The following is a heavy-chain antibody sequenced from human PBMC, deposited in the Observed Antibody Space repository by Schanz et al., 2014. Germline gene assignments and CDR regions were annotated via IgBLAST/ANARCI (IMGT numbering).Heavy chain of an antibody. CDR2: VYFSGTT. V-gene: IGHV4-39*01. CDR1: GGSISSGESY. Sequence: QLQLQESGPGLVKPSETLSLTCTVSGGSISSGESYWGWIRQSPEEGLQYIGSVYFSGTTAYSPPPKGRVTISVDTSKNQFSLMLTSVTAADTAVYFCARHGGYYDVLNSFDIWGQGTLVTVSS. J-gene: IGHJ5*02. D-gene: IGHD3-16*01. CDR3: ARHGGYYDVLNSFDI.